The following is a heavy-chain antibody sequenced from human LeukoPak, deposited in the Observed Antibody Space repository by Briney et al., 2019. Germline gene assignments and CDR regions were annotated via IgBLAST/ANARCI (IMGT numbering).Heavy chain of an antibody. CDR3: ARDDRRYCSGCTCYSRDY. CDR1: GGSFSGYY. CDR2: INQSGIT. V-gene: IGHV4-34*01. D-gene: IGHD2-15*01. J-gene: IGHJ4*02. Sequence: SETLSLTCAVYGGSFSGYYWSWIRQSPGKGLEWVGEINQSGITNYNPSLKTRVTISVDTSKNQLSLKLRSVTAADTAVYYCARDDRRYCSGCTCYSRDYWGQGTLVTVSS.